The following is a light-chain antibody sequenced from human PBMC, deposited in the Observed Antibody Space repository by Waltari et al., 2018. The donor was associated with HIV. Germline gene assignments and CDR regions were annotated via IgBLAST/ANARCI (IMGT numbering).Light chain of an antibody. CDR1: ETISTY. V-gene: IGKV1-39*01. CDR2: AAS. J-gene: IGKJ2*01. Sequence: EIRLTQSPPSLSASIGDRVTITCRASETISTYLHWYQMKPGKAPILLIYAASTLQSGVPSRFTGSGSGTDFTLTISNLQREDFATYYCQQSYSNLPYTFGQGTKLEIK. CDR3: QQSYSNLPYT.